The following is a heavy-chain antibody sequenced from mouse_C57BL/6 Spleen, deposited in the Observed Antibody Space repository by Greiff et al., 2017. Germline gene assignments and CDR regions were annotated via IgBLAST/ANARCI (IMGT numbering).Heavy chain of an antibody. J-gene: IGHJ3*01. V-gene: IGHV14-1*01. CDR1: GFNIKDYY. CDR2: IDPEDGDT. Sequence: EVKLKQSGAELVRPGASVKLSCTASGFNIKDYYMHWVKQRPEQGLEWIGRIDPEDGDTEYAPKFQGKATMTADTSSNTAYLQLSSLTSEDTAVYYCTHLDSSGYWFAYWGQGTLVTVSA. CDR3: THLDSSGYWFAY. D-gene: IGHD3-2*02.